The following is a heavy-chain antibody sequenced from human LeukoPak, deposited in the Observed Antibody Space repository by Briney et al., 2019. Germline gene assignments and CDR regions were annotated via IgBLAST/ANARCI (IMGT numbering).Heavy chain of an antibody. V-gene: IGHV4-59*01. D-gene: IGHD3-10*01. Sequence: SETLSLTCTVSGGSMRGLYLSWIRQSPGMGLEWIGYIYYSGNTNYNPSLKSRVTISLDTSRSQSSLKLASVTAADTAVYYCARRPGYYFDYWGQGILVTVSS. CDR3: ARRPGYYFDY. CDR2: IYYSGNT. J-gene: IGHJ4*02. CDR1: GGSMRGLY.